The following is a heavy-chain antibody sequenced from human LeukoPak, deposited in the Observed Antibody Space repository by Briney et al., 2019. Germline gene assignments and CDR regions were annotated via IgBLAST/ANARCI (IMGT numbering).Heavy chain of an antibody. D-gene: IGHD6-6*01. J-gene: IGHJ4*02. CDR2: ISGSGGST. Sequence: GGSLRLSCAASGFTFSSYAMSWVRQAPGKGLEWVSAISGSGGSTYYADSVKGRFTVSRDNSKNTLYLQMNSLRAEDTAVYYCAKKYSSSSRTDYWGQGTLVTVSS. CDR3: AKKYSSSSRTDY. CDR1: GFTFSSYA. V-gene: IGHV3-23*01.